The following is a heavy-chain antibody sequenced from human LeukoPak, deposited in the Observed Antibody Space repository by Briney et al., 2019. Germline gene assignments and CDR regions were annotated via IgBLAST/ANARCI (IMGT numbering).Heavy chain of an antibody. CDR2: IGPSSDNI. CDR3: ARVNPPNRGFYTY. V-gene: IGHV3-11*06. Sequence: GGSLRLSCAASGFTFSDYFMSWVRQAPEKGLEWVSYIGPSSDNINYADSVKGRFSVSRDNAKNSLYLQMNSLRAEDTAVYYSARVNPPNRGFYTYWGQGTLVTVSS. CDR1: GFTFSDYF. J-gene: IGHJ1*01. D-gene: IGHD3-3*01.